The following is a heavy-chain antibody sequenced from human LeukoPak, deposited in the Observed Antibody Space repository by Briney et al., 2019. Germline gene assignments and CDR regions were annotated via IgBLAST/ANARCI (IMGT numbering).Heavy chain of an antibody. CDR2: ISSSGVST. Sequence: GGSLRLSCAASGFTFSSYAMSWVRRAPGKGLEWVSAISSSGVSTYYADSVKGRLTISRDNSKNTLSLQMNSLRADDTAVYYCAKDMYIYRYDYLWGSYRPGDYWGQGTLVTVSS. D-gene: IGHD3-16*02. CDR3: AKDMYIYRYDYLWGSYRPGDY. J-gene: IGHJ4*02. V-gene: IGHV3-23*01. CDR1: GFTFSSYA.